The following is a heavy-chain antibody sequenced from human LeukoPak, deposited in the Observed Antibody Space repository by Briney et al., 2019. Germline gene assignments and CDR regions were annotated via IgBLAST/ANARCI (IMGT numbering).Heavy chain of an antibody. CDR3: ARDPDIVLMVSPPGALLHNWFDP. Sequence: GRSLRLSCAASGFTLSSYGMHCVRQAPGKGMEWVAVIWYDGSNKYYADSVKGRFTISRDNSKNTLYLQMNSLRAEDTAVYSCARDPDIVLMVSPPGALLHNWFDPWGQGTLVTVSS. D-gene: IGHD2-8*01. J-gene: IGHJ5*02. CDR1: GFTLSSYG. CDR2: IWYDGSNK. V-gene: IGHV3-33*01.